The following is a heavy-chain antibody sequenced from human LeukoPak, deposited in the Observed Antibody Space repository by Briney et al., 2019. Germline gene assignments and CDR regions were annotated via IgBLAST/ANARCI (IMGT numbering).Heavy chain of an antibody. Sequence: SQTLSLTCAVYGGSFSGYYWSWIRQPPGKGLEWIGEINHSGSTNYNPSLKSRVTISVDTSKNQFSLKLSSVTAADTAVYYCARGRGHSHWGQGTLVTVSS. V-gene: IGHV4-34*01. CDR2: INHSGST. D-gene: IGHD6-13*01. CDR3: ARGRGHSH. CDR1: GGSFSGYY. J-gene: IGHJ4*02.